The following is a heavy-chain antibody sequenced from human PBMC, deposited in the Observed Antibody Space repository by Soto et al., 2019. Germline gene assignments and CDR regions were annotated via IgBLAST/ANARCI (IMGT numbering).Heavy chain of an antibody. J-gene: IGHJ5*02. Sequence: ASVKVSCKTSGYTFNTYGTNWVRQAPGQGLELMGWISAYDGKTTYAEKFQGRVTMTTDTSTSTAYMELRSLRSDDTAIYYCARDPHEFWTSYWFDPWGQGTPVTVSS. CDR2: ISAYDGKT. CDR1: GYTFNTYG. D-gene: IGHD3-3*01. CDR3: ARDPHEFWTSYWFDP. V-gene: IGHV1-18*01.